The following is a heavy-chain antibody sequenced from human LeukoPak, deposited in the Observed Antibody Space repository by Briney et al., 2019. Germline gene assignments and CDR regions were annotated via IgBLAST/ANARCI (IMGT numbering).Heavy chain of an antibody. CDR2: TSGGGDHT. Sequence: PGGSLRLSCAASGFTFTNYAMTWVRQAPGKGPEWVSATSGGGDHTYYVDSVKGRFTISRDNSRNTLYLQMDSLRAEDTAVYYCAKLFYDITGYSPYFDYWGLGTLVAVSS. CDR3: AKLFYDITGYSPYFDY. V-gene: IGHV3-23*01. J-gene: IGHJ4*02. CDR1: GFTFTNYA. D-gene: IGHD3-22*01.